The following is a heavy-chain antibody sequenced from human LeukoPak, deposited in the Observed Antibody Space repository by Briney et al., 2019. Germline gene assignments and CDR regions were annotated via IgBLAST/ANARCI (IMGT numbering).Heavy chain of an antibody. Sequence: PGGSLRLSCAASGFTFPAYAMHWVPHGPGKGLEWGSGISWNSGRIGYADSVKGRFTSSRDNAKNSLYLQMNSLRAEDMALYYCAKIAAAGYFDYCGQGTPVTVSS. CDR3: AKIAAAGYFDY. CDR1: GFTFPAYA. V-gene: IGHV3-9*03. J-gene: IGHJ4*02. CDR2: ISWNSGRI. D-gene: IGHD6-13*01.